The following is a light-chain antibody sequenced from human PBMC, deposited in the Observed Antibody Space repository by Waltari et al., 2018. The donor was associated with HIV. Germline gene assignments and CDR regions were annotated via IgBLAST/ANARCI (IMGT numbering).Light chain of an antibody. CDR3: QSFDTNNHWV. CDR2: EDY. CDR1: SGSIASNY. V-gene: IGLV6-57*03. Sequence: NFMLTQPHSVSESPEKTVTISCTRTSGSIASNYVQWFQQRPGKAPTTILYEDYQRPSGVPVRFSGTLEESANSASLTISGVKTEDEADYYCQSFDTNNHWVFGGGTRLTVL. J-gene: IGLJ3*02.